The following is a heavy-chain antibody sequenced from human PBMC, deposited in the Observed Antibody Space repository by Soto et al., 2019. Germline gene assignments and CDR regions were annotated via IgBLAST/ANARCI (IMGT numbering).Heavy chain of an antibody. CDR1: GGSISSGGYY. Sequence: PSETLSLTCTVSGGSISSGGYYWSWIRQHPGNGLEWIGYNTYYNPSLKSRVTISVDTSKNQFSLKLSSVTAADTAVYYCARALDRFNAFDIWGQGTMVTVSS. CDR2: NT. V-gene: IGHV4-31*03. J-gene: IGHJ3*02. CDR3: ARALDRFNAFDI.